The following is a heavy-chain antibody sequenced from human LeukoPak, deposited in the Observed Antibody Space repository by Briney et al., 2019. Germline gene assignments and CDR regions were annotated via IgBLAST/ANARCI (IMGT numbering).Heavy chain of an antibody. CDR1: GVTFSSYV. J-gene: IGHJ4*02. CDR3: AKRLGDY. Sequence: GGSLRLSCEASGVTFSSYVMSWVRQAPGKGPEWVPGISGSGGGTYYADSVKGRFTISRDTSKNTLYLQMNSLRVEDTAVYYCAKRLGDYWGQGTLVTVSS. CDR2: ISGSGGGT. V-gene: IGHV3-23*01.